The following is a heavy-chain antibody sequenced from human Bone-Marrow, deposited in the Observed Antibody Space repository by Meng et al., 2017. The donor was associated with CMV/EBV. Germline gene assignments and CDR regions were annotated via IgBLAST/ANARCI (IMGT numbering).Heavy chain of an antibody. CDR2: IIPSLGIA. CDR1: GCTFSSYT. CDR3: ARVRYSDYYVMDV. V-gene: IGHV1-69*10. D-gene: IGHD5-18*01. J-gene: IGHJ6*02. Sequence: SVKVSCKASGCTFSSYTISWVRQAPGQGLEWMGWIIPSLGIANYAQKFQGRVTMTTDTSTSTAYMELSSLRSDDTAVYYCARVRYSDYYVMDVWGQGTTVTVSS.